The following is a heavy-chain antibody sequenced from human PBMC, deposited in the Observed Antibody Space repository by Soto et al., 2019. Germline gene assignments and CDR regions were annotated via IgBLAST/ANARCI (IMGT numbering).Heavy chain of an antibody. D-gene: IGHD3-3*01. CDR1: GGSISSGGYY. CDR2: IYYSGST. CDR3: ARGSPWSGYPLYMDV. Sequence: QVQLQESGPGLVKPSQTLSLTCTVSGGSISSGGYYWSWIRQHPGKGLEWIGYIYYSGSTYYNPSLKSRVTISVDPSKNQFSLKLSSVTAADTAVYYCARGSPWSGYPLYMDVWGKGTTVTVSS. V-gene: IGHV4-31*03. J-gene: IGHJ6*03.